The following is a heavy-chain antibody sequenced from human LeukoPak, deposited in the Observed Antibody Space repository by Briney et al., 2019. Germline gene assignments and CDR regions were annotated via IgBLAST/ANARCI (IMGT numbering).Heavy chain of an antibody. Sequence: PSQTLSLTCTVSGGSISSGSYCWSWIRQPAGKGLEWIGHISTSGNTNYNPSLKSRVTISVETSKNQFSLKLSSVTAADTAVYYCARVGTSLVVSANWFDPWGQGTLVTVSS. J-gene: IGHJ5*02. V-gene: IGHV4-61*09. CDR1: GGSISSGSYC. D-gene: IGHD3-22*01. CDR3: ARVGTSLVVSANWFDP. CDR2: ISTSGNT.